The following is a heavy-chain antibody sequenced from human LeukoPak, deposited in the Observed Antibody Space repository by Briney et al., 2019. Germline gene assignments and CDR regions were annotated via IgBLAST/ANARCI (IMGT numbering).Heavy chain of an antibody. V-gene: IGHV1-18*01. CDR1: GYIFTSNV. Sequence: GASVKVSCKASGYIFTSNVINWVRQAPGQGLEWTGWINTHNGNTDYAQKLQGRVTMTTDTSTTTAYMELRSLRSDDTAVYYCARDRQTNWFDPWGQGTLVTVSS. CDR2: INTHNGNT. CDR3: ARDRQTNWFDP. J-gene: IGHJ5*02.